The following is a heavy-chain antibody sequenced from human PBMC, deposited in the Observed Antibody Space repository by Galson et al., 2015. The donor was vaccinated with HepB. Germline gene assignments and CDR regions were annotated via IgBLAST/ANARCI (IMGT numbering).Heavy chain of an antibody. D-gene: IGHD1-26*01. J-gene: IGHJ5*02. CDR2: ISYDGSNK. CDR1: GFTFSSYA. V-gene: IGHV3-30*04. Sequence: SLRLSCAASGFTFSSYAMHWVRQAPGKGLEWVAVISYDGSNKYYADSVKGRFTISRDNSKDTLYLQMNSLRAEDTAVYYCARDRAVPYPRYSGIVNWFDPWGQGTLVTVSS. CDR3: ARDRAVPYPRYSGIVNWFDP.